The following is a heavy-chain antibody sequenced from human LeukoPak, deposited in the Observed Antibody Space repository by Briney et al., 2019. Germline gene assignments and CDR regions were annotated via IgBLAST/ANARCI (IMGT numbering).Heavy chain of an antibody. V-gene: IGHV3-64D*06. CDR1: GFTFGAYF. D-gene: IGHD2-8*01. J-gene: IGHJ4*02. CDR2: ISSNEYDT. Sequence: GGSLRLSCSASGFTFGAYFMHWVRQAPGKGLQYVSSISSNEYDTYYADSVKGRFTISRDNSKNTLFLQMNNLRPEDTAVYYCVKDLNGTWSFDYWGQGTLVTVSS. CDR3: VKDLNGTWSFDY.